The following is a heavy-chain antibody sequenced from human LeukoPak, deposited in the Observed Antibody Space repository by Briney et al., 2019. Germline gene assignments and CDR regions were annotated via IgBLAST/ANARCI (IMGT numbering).Heavy chain of an antibody. CDR1: AYTFTDYY. J-gene: IGHJ5*02. V-gene: IGHV1-2*06. Sequence: ASVKVSCKASAYTFTDYYVHWVRQAPGQGLEWMGRINPNNGVTTYAQKFQDRVTMTRDTSISTAYMELSRLTSDDSAVYYCARGHDNWFDPWGQGTLVIVSS. CDR2: INPNNGVT. CDR3: ARGHDNWFDP.